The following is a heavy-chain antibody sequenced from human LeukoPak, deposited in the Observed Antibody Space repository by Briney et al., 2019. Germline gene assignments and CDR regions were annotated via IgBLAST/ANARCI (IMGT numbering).Heavy chain of an antibody. V-gene: IGHV3-30*18. CDR3: AKDPEYCSGSSCYSGGWFDP. D-gene: IGHD2-15*01. Sequence: GGSLRLSCAASGFTFSSYGMHWVRQAPGKGLEWVAVISYDGSNKYYADSVKGRFTISRDNSKNTLYLQMNSLRAEDTAVYYCAKDPEYCSGSSCYSGGWFDPWGQGTLVTVSS. CDR2: ISYDGSNK. J-gene: IGHJ5*02. CDR1: GFTFSSYG.